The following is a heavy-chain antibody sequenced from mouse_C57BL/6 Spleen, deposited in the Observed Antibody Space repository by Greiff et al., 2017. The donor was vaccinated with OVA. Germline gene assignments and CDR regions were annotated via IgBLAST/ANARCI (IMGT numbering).Heavy chain of an antibody. Sequence: VQLQQSGAELVRPGASVTLSCKASGYTFTDYEMHWVKQTPVHGLEWIGAIDPETGGTAYNQKFKGKAILTADKSSSTAYMELRSLTSEDSAVYYCTMAYYYGSSYYFDYWGQGTTLTVSS. V-gene: IGHV1-15*01. CDR2: IDPETGGT. CDR1: GYTFTDYE. CDR3: TMAYYYGSSYYFDY. J-gene: IGHJ2*01. D-gene: IGHD1-1*01.